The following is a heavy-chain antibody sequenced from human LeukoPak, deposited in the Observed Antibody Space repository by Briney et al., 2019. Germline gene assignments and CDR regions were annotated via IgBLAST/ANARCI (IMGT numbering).Heavy chain of an antibody. CDR1: GFTFSSYW. D-gene: IGHD4-17*01. V-gene: IGHV3-7*01. J-gene: IGHJ4*02. CDR2: IKHDGSEQ. CDR3: ARDKYGAYSDF. Sequence: PGGSLRLSCEASGFTFSSYWMDWVRQAPGKGLEWVANIKHDGSEQYYVDSVKGRLTISRDNGRNLLYLQMNSLRVEDTAVYYCARDKYGAYSDFWGQGTLVTVSS.